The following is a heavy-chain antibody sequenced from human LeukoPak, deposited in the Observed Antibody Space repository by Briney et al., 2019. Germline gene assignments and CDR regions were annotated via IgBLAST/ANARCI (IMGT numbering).Heavy chain of an antibody. V-gene: IGHV1-69*13. D-gene: IGHD3-3*01. CDR1: GGTFSSYA. CDR2: IIPIFGTA. Sequence: SVKVSCKASGGTFSSYAISWVRQAPGQGLEWMGGIIPIFGTANYAQKFQGRVTITADESTSTAYMELSSLRSEDTAVYYCARAEGTGFWSGYYFDYWGQGTLVTVSS. J-gene: IGHJ4*02. CDR3: ARAEGTGFWSGYYFDY.